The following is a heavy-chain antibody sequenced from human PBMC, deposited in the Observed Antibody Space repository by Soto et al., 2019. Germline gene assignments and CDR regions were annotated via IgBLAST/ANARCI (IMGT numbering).Heavy chain of an antibody. Sequence: PGGSLRLSCAASGFTFSDYYMSWIRQAPGKGLEWVSYISSSSSYTNYADSVKGRFTISRDNAKNSLYLQMNSLRAEDTAVYYCARSGYSSSWYVGTNYYYYYGMDVWGQGTTVTVSS. V-gene: IGHV3-11*06. D-gene: IGHD6-13*01. CDR2: ISSSSSYT. J-gene: IGHJ6*02. CDR3: ARSGYSSSWYVGTNYYYYYGMDV. CDR1: GFTFSDYY.